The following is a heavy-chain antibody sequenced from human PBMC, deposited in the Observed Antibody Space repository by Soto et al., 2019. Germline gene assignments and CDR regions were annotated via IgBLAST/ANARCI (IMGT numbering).Heavy chain of an antibody. D-gene: IGHD6-13*01. V-gene: IGHV1-3*05. CDR1: GYTFTSYA. Sequence: QVQLVQSGAEEKKPGASVKVSCKASGYTFTSYAMHWVRQAPGQRLEWMGWINAGNGNTKYSQKFQGRVTITTDTAATTAYMELSSLRPEDTAVYYCARDVAAADYWGQGTLVTVSS. CDR2: INAGNGNT. CDR3: ARDVAAADY. J-gene: IGHJ4*02.